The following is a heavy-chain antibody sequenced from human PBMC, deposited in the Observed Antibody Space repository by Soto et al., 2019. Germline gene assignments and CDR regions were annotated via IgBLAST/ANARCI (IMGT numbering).Heavy chain of an antibody. V-gene: IGHV3-48*02. J-gene: IGHJ6*02. CDR2: ISSSSSTI. CDR3: ARDRMVRGSRLGYYYGMDV. Sequence: VQLVESGGGLVQPGGSLRLSCAASGFTFSSYSMNWVRQAPGKGLEWVSYISSSSSTIYYADSVKGRFTISRDNAKNSLYLQMNSLRDEDTAVYYCARDRMVRGSRLGYYYGMDVWGQGTTVTVSS. D-gene: IGHD3-10*01. CDR1: GFTFSSYS.